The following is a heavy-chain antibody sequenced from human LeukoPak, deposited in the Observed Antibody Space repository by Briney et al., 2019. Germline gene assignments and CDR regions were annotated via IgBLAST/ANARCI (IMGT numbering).Heavy chain of an antibody. CDR2: IYYNGNS. CDR1: TDSFNDYY. Sequence: PSETLPLRCSVFTDSFNDYYWNWVRQPPGKGLEWIGYIYYNGNSNYNPSLKSRVTISVDTSKNELSLKLTSVTAADTAIYFCARDGGLQSHFDYWGQGTLVTVSS. CDR3: ARDGGLQSHFDY. J-gene: IGHJ4*02. D-gene: IGHD5-24*01. V-gene: IGHV4-59*01.